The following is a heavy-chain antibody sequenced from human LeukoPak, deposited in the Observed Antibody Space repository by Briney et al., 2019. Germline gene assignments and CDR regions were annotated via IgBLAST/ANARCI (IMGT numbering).Heavy chain of an antibody. Sequence: GASVKVSCKASGYIFTGYYMHWVRQAPGQGLEWMGWINPNSGGTNYAQKFQGRVTMTRDTSISTAYMELSRLRSDDTAVYYCARMIVARGGMDVWGQGTTVTVPS. CDR1: GYIFTGYY. CDR3: ARMIVARGGMDV. J-gene: IGHJ6*02. CDR2: INPNSGGT. V-gene: IGHV1-2*02. D-gene: IGHD3-22*01.